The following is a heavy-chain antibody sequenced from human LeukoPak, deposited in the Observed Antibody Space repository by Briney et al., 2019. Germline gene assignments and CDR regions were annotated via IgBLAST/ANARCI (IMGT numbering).Heavy chain of an antibody. Sequence: GGSLRLSCAASGFTFSIYSMNWVRQAPGKGLERVSSTSSSTSYIYYADSVKGRFTISRDNARNSLYLQMNSLRAEDTAVYYCARDLNDAFDIWGQGTMVTVSS. CDR2: TSSSTSYI. CDR1: GFTFSIYS. V-gene: IGHV3-21*01. CDR3: ARDLNDAFDI. J-gene: IGHJ3*02.